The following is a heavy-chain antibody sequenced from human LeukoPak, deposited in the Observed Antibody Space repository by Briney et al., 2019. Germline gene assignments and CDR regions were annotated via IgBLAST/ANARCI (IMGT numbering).Heavy chain of an antibody. Sequence: GASVKVSCKASGGTFSSYAISWVRQAPGQGLEWMGRIIPILGIANYAQKFQGRVTITADKSTSTAYMELSSLRSEDTAVYYCARDTTVTTRAFDYWGQGTLVTVSS. CDR3: ARDTTVTTRAFDY. J-gene: IGHJ4*02. CDR2: IIPILGIA. V-gene: IGHV1-69*04. D-gene: IGHD4-17*01. CDR1: GGTFSSYA.